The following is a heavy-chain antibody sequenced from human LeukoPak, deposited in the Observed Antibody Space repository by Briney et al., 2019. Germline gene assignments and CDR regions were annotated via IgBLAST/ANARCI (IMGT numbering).Heavy chain of an antibody. V-gene: IGHV1-2*02. D-gene: IGHD2-21*02. CDR1: GYTFTGYY. J-gene: IGHJ4*02. CDR2: INPNSGGT. CDR3: ARAPFCGGDCSLPYYFDY. Sequence: GASVKVSCKASGYTFTGYYMHWVRQAPGQGLEWMGWINPNSGGTNYAQKFQGRVTMTRDTSTSTVYMELSSLRSEDTAVYYCARAPFCGGDCSLPYYFDYWGQGTLVTVSS.